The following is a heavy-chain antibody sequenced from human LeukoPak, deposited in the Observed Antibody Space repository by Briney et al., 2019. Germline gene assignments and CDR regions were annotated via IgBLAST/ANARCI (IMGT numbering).Heavy chain of an antibody. CDR2: INPSGGGT. CDR3: ARGVHNYGNFDF. J-gene: IGHJ4*02. V-gene: IGHV1-46*01. D-gene: IGHD5-18*01. CDR1: GYTFTSYY. Sequence: GASVKVSCKASGYTFTSYYMHWVRQAPGQGLEWMGVINPSGGGTNYAQKFQGRVTMTRDTSTSTVYMGLRSLRSEDTAVYSCARGVHNYGNFDFWGQGTLVTVSS.